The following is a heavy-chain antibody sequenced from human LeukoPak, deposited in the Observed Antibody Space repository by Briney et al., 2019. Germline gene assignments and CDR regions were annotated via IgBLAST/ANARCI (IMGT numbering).Heavy chain of an antibody. CDR3: AKDRALYDSSGYATYYFDY. J-gene: IGHJ4*02. V-gene: IGHV3-30*18. D-gene: IGHD3-22*01. Sequence: PGGSLRLSCAASGFTFSSYGMHWVRQAPGKGLKWVAVISYDGSNKYYADSVKGRFTISRDNSKNTLYLQMNSLRAEDTAVYYCAKDRALYDSSGYATYYFDYWGQGTLVTVSS. CDR1: GFTFSSYG. CDR2: ISYDGSNK.